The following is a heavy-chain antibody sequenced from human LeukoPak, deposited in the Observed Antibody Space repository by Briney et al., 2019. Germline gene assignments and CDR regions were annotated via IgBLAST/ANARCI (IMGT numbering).Heavy chain of an antibody. D-gene: IGHD1-26*01. Sequence: ASVKVSCKASGFTFTSYYMHWVRQAPGQGLEWMGIINPSGSYTSYAQKFQGRVTMTRDTSTSTVYMELSSLRSEDTAVYYCARAREWELIDYWGQGTLVTVSS. J-gene: IGHJ4*02. CDR1: GFTFTSYY. CDR2: INPSGSYT. V-gene: IGHV1-46*01. CDR3: ARAREWELIDY.